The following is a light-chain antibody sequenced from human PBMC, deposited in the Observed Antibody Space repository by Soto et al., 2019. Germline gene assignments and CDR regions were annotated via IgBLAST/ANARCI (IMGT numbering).Light chain of an antibody. Sequence: QSVLTQPPSASGTPGQRVTISCSGSSSNIGTNYVYWYHQLPGAAPKLLIYRSNQRPSGVPDRFSGSKSGTSASLAISGLRSEDEADYYCAAWDDSLSGPLFVFGTGTKLTVL. CDR2: RSN. CDR3: AAWDDSLSGPLFV. V-gene: IGLV1-47*01. J-gene: IGLJ1*01. CDR1: SSNIGTNY.